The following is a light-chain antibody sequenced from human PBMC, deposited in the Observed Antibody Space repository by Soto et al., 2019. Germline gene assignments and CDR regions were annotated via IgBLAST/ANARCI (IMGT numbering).Light chain of an antibody. Sequence: ETVMTQSPATLSVSPGARATLSCRASKSVSSNLASYQQKPGQAPRLLIYDATTRAPGIPARFIGGWAGTEFTLTSSSLQSEDVAIYYCQQDNNWPRTFGQGTKVEIK. CDR1: KSVSSN. V-gene: IGKV3-15*01. J-gene: IGKJ1*01. CDR3: QQDNNWPRT. CDR2: DAT.